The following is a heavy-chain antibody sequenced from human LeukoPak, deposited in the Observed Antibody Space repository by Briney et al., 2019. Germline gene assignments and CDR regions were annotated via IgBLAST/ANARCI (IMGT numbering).Heavy chain of an antibody. V-gene: IGHV1-69*04. CDR3: ARVVRMRDYYYYGMDV. Sequence: GASVKAPCKASGGTFSSYAISWGRQAPGQGLEWVGRIIPILGIANYAQKFQGRVTITADKSTSTAYMELSSLRSEDTAVYYCARVVRMRDYYYYGMDVWGQGTTVTVSS. CDR2: IIPILGIA. CDR1: GGTFSSYA. J-gene: IGHJ6*02.